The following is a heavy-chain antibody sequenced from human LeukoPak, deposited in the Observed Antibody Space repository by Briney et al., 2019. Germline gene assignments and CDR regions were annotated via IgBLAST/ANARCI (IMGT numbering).Heavy chain of an antibody. CDR1: GGSFSGYY. CDR2: INHSGST. Sequence: KPSETLSLTCAVYGGSFSGYYWSWIRQPPGKGLEWIGEINHSGSTNYNPSLKSRVTISVDTSKNQFSLKLSSVTAADTAVYYCATHLSHYYYYMDVWGKGTTVTVSS. V-gene: IGHV4-34*01. D-gene: IGHD2/OR15-2a*01. J-gene: IGHJ6*03. CDR3: ATHLSHYYYYMDV.